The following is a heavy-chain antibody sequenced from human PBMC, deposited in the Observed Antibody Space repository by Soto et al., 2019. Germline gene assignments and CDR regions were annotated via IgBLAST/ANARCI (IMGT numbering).Heavy chain of an antibody. Sequence: GGSLRLSCAASGFTFSSYAMHWVRQAPGKGLEWVAVISYDGSNKYYADSVKGRFTISRDNSKNTLYLQMNSLRAEDTAVYYCASEAVVPAAITWGQGTLVTVSS. CDR3: ASEAVVPAAIT. D-gene: IGHD2-2*01. CDR1: GFTFSSYA. CDR2: ISYDGSNK. V-gene: IGHV3-30-3*01. J-gene: IGHJ5*02.